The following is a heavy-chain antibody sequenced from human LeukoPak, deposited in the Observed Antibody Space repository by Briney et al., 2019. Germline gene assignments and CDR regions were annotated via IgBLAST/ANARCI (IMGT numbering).Heavy chain of an antibody. CDR2: IYHDGST. Sequence: MPSETLSLTCNVFGFSISSDYYWGWIRQPPGEGLEWTATIYHDGSTYYNPSLKSRVIISLDTSKNQFSLKLTYVTAADTAVYYCARLGVIGRTFDYWGQGTLVTVSS. CDR1: GFSISSDYY. CDR3: ARLGVIGRTFDY. J-gene: IGHJ4*02. D-gene: IGHD1-14*01. V-gene: IGHV4-38-2*02.